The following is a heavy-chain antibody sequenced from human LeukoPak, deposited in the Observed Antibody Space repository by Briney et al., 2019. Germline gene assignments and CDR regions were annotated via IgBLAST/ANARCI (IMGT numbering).Heavy chain of an antibody. CDR2: IYSSVSA. CDR3: ARERSSGLAL. D-gene: IGHD6-19*01. CDR1: GDSTSGYY. J-gene: IGHJ5*02. Sequence: PSETLSLTCTVPGDSTSGYYWSWIRQPAEKGLEWIGRIYSSVSANYNPSLKSRVTMSLDTSKKQFYLQMNSVTAADTAIYYCARERSSGLALWGQGALVTVSS. V-gene: IGHV4-4*07.